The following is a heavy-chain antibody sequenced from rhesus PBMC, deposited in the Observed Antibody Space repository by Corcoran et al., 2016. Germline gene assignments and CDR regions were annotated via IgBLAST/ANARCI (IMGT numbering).Heavy chain of an antibody. V-gene: IGHV4-73*01. CDR3: ARGEASGSWNGVYFDY. Sequence: QVKLQQWGEGLVKPSETLSLTCAVYGGSICGYYYWSWIRQAPGQGLVWIGNIDCNSASTNYNPSLKSRVTISRDTSKNQFSLKLSSVTAADTAVYYCARGEASGSWNGVYFDYWGQGVLVTVSS. CDR2: IDCNSAST. D-gene: IGHD6-25*01. J-gene: IGHJ4*01. CDR1: GGSICGYYY.